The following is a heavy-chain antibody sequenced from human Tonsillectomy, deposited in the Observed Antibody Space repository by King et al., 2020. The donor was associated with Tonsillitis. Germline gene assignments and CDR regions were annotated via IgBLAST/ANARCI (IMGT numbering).Heavy chain of an antibody. D-gene: IGHD3-16*01. CDR1: GGSISSRGYY. CDR2: IYYSGGT. V-gene: IGHV4-39*01. CDR3: ARGAGGLGDY. J-gene: IGHJ4*02. Sequence: QLQESGPGLVKPSETLSLTCTVSGGSISSRGYYWGWIRQPPGKGLEWIGSIYYSGGTYYNPSLRRRVSISVDTSKKQISLKLSSMTAADTAVYYCARGAGGLGDYWGQGALVTVSS.